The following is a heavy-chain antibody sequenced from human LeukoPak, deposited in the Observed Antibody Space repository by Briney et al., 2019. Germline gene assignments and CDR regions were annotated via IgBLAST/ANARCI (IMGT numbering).Heavy chain of an antibody. J-gene: IGHJ3*02. D-gene: IGHD1-26*01. V-gene: IGHV3-33*01. CDR2: IWPDGSNA. CDR3: ARDFGSYYGSAFDI. CDR1: GFTFSSYG. Sequence: GRSLRLSCVGSGFTFSSYGMHWVRQAPGKGLEWVAVIWPDGSNAYYVDSVKGRFTISRDNAKNSLYLQMNSLRAEDTAVYYCARDFGSYYGSAFDIWGQGTMVTVSS.